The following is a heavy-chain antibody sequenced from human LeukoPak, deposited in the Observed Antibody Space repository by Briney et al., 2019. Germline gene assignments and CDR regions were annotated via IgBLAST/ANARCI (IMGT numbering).Heavy chain of an antibody. CDR1: GFTFSSYW. J-gene: IGHJ4*02. D-gene: IGHD5-12*01. CDR3: AKGIVATLYYFDY. CDR2: INSDGSST. Sequence: GGSLRLSCAASGFTFSSYWMHWVRQAPGKGLVWVSRINSDGSSTSYADSVKGRLTISRDNSKSTLYLQMNSLRAEDTAVYYCAKGIVATLYYFDYWGQGTLVTVSS. V-gene: IGHV3-74*01.